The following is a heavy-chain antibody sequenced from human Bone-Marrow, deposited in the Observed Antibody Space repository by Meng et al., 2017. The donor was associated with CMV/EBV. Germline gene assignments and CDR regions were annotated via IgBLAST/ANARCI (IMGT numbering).Heavy chain of an antibody. CDR2: ISSSTTYI. V-gene: IGHV3-21*04. D-gene: IGHD3-3*01. Sequence: GESLKISWAASGFTLSSYTMNWVRQAPGKGLEWVSSISSSTTYIYYADSLTGRFTISRDNAKNSLFLQMNSLRVEDTAVYYCARVISDDCWSVNYPSGCYGMDVWGQGTTVTGSS. J-gene: IGHJ6*01. CDR1: GFTLSSYT. CDR3: ARVISDDCWSVNYPSGCYGMDV.